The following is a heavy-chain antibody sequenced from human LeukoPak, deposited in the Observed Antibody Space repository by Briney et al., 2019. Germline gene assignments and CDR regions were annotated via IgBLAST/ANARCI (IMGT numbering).Heavy chain of an antibody. Sequence: GGSLRLSCADSGFTFSSYWMHWVRQAPGKGLVWVSRINSDGSSTSYADSVKGRCTISRDNAKNTLYLQMNSLRAEDTAVYYCARVGKAYYYDSSGYYSFDYWGQGT. J-gene: IGHJ4*02. D-gene: IGHD3-22*01. V-gene: IGHV3-74*01. CDR2: INSDGSST. CDR3: ARVGKAYYYDSSGYYSFDY. CDR1: GFTFSSYW.